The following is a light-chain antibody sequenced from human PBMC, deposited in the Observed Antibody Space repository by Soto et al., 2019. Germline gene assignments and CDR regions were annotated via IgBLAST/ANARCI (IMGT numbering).Light chain of an antibody. J-gene: IGLJ3*02. CDR3: CSYAGNGAWV. V-gene: IGLV2-23*02. CDR1: SGDVGNYDL. CDR2: EVS. Sequence: QSALTQPASVSGSPGQSITISCSGSSGDVGNYDLVSWYQQIPGKAPQLMIFEVSRRPSRVSDRFSGSKSGNTASLTISGLQVEDEGDFYCCSYAGNGAWVFGGGTKLTVL.